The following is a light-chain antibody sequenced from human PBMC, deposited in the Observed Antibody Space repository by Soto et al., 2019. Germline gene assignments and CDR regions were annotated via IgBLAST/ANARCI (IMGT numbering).Light chain of an antibody. Sequence: ELVMTKSPATLSVSPGDRATLSCRARQSVNSNLAWYQQKPGQAPRLLIYGASIRATGIPARFSGSGSGTEFTLTISSRQSEDFAAYYCQQYNNWPRTFGQGTKVEIK. CDR1: QSVNSN. J-gene: IGKJ1*01. V-gene: IGKV3-15*01. CDR3: QQYNNWPRT. CDR2: GAS.